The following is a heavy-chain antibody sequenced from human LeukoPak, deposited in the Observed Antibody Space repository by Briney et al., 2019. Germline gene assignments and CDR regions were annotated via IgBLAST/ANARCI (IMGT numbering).Heavy chain of an antibody. J-gene: IGHJ3*02. Sequence: GGSLRLSCAASGFTFSSYAMSWVRQAPGKGLEWVSVIYSGGSTYYADSVKGRFTISRDNSKNTLYLQMNSLRAEDTAVYYCARVLTVTGAFDIWGQGTMVTVSS. CDR1: GFTFSSYA. D-gene: IGHD4-17*01. CDR2: IYSGGST. V-gene: IGHV3-66*01. CDR3: ARVLTVTGAFDI.